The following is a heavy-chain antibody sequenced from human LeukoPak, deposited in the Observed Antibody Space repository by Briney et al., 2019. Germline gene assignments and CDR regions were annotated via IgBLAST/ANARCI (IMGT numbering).Heavy chain of an antibody. D-gene: IGHD5-24*01. CDR2: IYTSGST. CDR1: GGSISNYF. CDR3: ARVLVRDGNKFFDY. V-gene: IGHV4-4*07. J-gene: IGHJ4*02. Sequence: SETLSLTCTVSGGSISNYFWSWVRQPAGKGLEWIGRIYTSGSTNYNPSLKSRVTMSVDTSKNQFSLKLSSVTAADTAVYYCARVLVRDGNKFFDYWGQGTLVTVSS.